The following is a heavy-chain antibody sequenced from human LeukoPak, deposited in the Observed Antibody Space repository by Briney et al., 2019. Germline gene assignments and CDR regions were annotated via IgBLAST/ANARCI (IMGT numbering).Heavy chain of an antibody. CDR2: IGEIGDT. D-gene: IGHD3-16*01. CDR1: GFALSNYE. V-gene: IGHV3-48*03. J-gene: IGHJ4*02. Sequence: GGSLRLSCAISGFALSNYEMHWARQAPGKGLEWVAYIGEIGDTYYADSVRGRFTIYRDNAKNSVYMQMNSLRAEDTAVYHCERVPSSMWSPGSFANNRWGLGTLVTVAS. CDR3: ERVPSSMWSPGSFANNR.